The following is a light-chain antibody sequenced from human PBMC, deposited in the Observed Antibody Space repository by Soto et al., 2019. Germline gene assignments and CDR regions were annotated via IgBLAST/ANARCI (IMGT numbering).Light chain of an antibody. CDR3: QQSYSTPYT. CDR2: AAS. CDR1: QSISSY. V-gene: IGKV1-39*01. J-gene: IGKJ2*01. Sequence: DIQMTQSPSSLSASVGDRVTITCLASQSISSYLNWYQQKPEKAPKLLIYAASSLQSGVPSRFSGSGSGTDFTLTISSLQPEDFATYYCQQSYSTPYTFGQGTKLEIK.